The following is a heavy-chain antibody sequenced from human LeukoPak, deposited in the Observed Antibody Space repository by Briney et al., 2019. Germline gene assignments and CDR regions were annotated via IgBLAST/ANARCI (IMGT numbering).Heavy chain of an antibody. D-gene: IGHD3-16*01. V-gene: IGHV4-38-2*01. J-gene: IGHJ4*02. CDR1: GYSISSGYY. Sequence: PSETLSLTCAVSGYSISSGYYWGWIRQPPGKGLEWIGSIYHSGNTYYNPSLKSRVTISLDTSKNQFSLKLTSVTAADTAVYYCARQATNGGYWGQGTLVTVSS. CDR3: ARQATNGGY. CDR2: IYHSGNT.